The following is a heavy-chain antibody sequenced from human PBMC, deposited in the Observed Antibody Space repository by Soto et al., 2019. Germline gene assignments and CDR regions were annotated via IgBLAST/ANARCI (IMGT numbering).Heavy chain of an antibody. J-gene: IGHJ4*02. CDR1: GFTFSSYG. D-gene: IGHD6-19*01. CDR3: AKAQYSSGGYYGFDY. V-gene: IGHV3-30*18. Sequence: GGSLRLSCAASGFTFSSYGMHWVRQAPGKGLEWVAVISYDGSNKYYADSVKGRFTIFRDNSKNTLYLKMDSLRAEDTAVYYSAKAQYSSGGYYGFDYWGQGSLVTVSS. CDR2: ISYDGSNK.